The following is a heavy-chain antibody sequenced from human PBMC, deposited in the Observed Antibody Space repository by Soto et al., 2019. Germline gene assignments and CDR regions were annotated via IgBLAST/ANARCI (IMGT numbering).Heavy chain of an antibody. V-gene: IGHV4-38-2*01. CDR3: ARGWYYFDF. D-gene: IGHD2-15*01. J-gene: IGHJ4*02. CDR1: VEPMTGGYY. CDR2: IYYGGTT. Sequence: SGTLSLTCDVSVEPMTGGYYWGWIRQSPGKGLEWIGSIYYGGTTYYNPSLRSRLAISIDTSKNQFSLRLSSVTAADTALYYCARGWYYFDFWGKGTLVTVSS.